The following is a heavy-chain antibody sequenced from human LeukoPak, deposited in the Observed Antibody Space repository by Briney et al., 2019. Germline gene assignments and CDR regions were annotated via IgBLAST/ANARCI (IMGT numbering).Heavy chain of an antibody. CDR1: GGSISSYY. V-gene: IGHV4-59*01. J-gene: IGHJ6*03. Sequence: SETLSLTCTVSGGSISSYYWSWIRQPPGKGLEWIGFIHYSGSTHYNPSLKSRVTISVVTSKNQFSLKLRSVTAADTAVYYCARTTEGYAGGPGYSYYYYMDVWGKGTAVTISS. CDR3: ARTTEGYAGGPGYSYYYYMDV. D-gene: IGHD5-12*01. CDR2: IHYSGST.